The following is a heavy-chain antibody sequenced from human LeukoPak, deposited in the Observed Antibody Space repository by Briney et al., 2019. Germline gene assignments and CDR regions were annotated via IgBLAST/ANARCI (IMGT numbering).Heavy chain of an antibody. CDR1: GFTFRSYG. CDR2: ISSDGTST. D-gene: IGHD2-15*01. CDR3: ASPGWSDALDM. V-gene: IGHV3-74*01. J-gene: IGHJ3*02. Sequence: PGGSLRLSCAASGFTFRSYGMHWVRQAPGKGLVWVPRISSDGTSTTYADSVKGRFTISRDNAKNTLYLQLDSLRAEDTAIYYCASPGWSDALDMWGQGTRVTVSS.